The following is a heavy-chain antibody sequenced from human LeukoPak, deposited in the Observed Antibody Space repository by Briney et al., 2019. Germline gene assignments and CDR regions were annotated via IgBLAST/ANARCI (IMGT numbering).Heavy chain of an antibody. Sequence: PSETLSLTCAVYGGSFSGYYWGWIRQSPGKGLEWIGEINHSGTTNYNPSLKSRVTMSGDTSKNQFSLKLSSVTAADTAVYYCARGYFNILTGYYIDYWGQGTLVTVSS. CDR1: GGSFSGYY. CDR2: INHSGTT. J-gene: IGHJ4*02. V-gene: IGHV4-34*01. CDR3: ARGYFNILTGYYIDY. D-gene: IGHD3-9*01.